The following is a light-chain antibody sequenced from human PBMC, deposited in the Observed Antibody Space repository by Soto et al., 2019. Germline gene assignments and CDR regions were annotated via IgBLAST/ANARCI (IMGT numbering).Light chain of an antibody. J-gene: IGKJ5*01. V-gene: IGKV1-39*01. Sequence: DIQMTQSPSSLSASVGDRFTITWRASQSISSYLNWYQQKPGKAPKLLIYAASSLQSGVPSRFSGSGSGTDFTLTISSLQPEDFATYYCQQSYSTPFTFGQGTRLE. CDR3: QQSYSTPFT. CDR2: AAS. CDR1: QSISSY.